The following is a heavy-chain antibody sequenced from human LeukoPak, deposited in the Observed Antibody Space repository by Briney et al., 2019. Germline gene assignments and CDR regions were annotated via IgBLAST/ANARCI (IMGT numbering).Heavy chain of an antibody. CDR1: GFTFSSYS. J-gene: IGHJ4*02. V-gene: IGHV3-21*01. CDR2: ISSSSSYI. D-gene: IGHD3-10*01. CDR3: ASDQLTMVRTTTDDY. Sequence: SGGSLRLSCAASGFTFSSYSMNWVRQAPGKGLEWVSSISSSSSYIYYADSVKGRFTISRDNAKNSLYLQMNSLRAEDTAVYYCASDQLTMVRTTTDDYWGQGTLVTVSS.